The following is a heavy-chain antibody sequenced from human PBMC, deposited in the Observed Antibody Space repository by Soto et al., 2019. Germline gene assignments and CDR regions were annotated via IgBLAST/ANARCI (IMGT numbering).Heavy chain of an antibody. Sequence: QVQLVQSAAEVGKPGASVKVSCKASGYTFTTIRLSWVRQAPGQGLEWMGWIRPHNGDTQYAQKFQCRVTMNAATSTTTAYMEVRSLRPDDTDVFYCARDRSGWYDFWGQGTLVTVSS. D-gene: IGHD6-19*01. CDR3: ARDRSGWYDF. V-gene: IGHV1-18*01. CDR2: IRPHNGDT. J-gene: IGHJ5*01. CDR1: GYTFTTIR.